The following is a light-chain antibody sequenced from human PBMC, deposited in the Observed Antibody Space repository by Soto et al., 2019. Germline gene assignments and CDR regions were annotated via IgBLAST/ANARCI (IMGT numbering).Light chain of an antibody. CDR3: QQSYSTILT. CDR1: QTISNY. Sequence: DIQMTQSPSSLSASLGDRVTITCRASQTISNYLNWYQQKPGKAPKLLIYASSTLQSGVPSRFSGGGSGTDFSLPISSLQPEDFGTYYCQQSYSTILTFGGGTKVEIK. J-gene: IGKJ4*01. CDR2: ASS. V-gene: IGKV1-39*01.